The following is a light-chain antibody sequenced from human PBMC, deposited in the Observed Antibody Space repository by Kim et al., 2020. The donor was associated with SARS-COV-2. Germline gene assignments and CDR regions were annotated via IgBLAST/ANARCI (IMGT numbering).Light chain of an antibody. V-gene: IGLV1-44*01. CDR3: AAWDDSLRV. CDR1: SSNIGSNT. Sequence: QSVLTQPPSASGTPGQRVTISCSGSSSNIGSNTVNWYQQLPGTAPKLLIYSNNQRPSGVPDRFSGSKSGTSASLAISGLQSEDKADYYCAAWDDSLRVFGTGTKVTVL. J-gene: IGLJ1*01. CDR2: SNN.